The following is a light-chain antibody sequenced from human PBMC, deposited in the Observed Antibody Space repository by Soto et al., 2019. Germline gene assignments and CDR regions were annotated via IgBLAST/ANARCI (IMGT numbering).Light chain of an antibody. V-gene: IGKV1-39*01. CDR3: QQNYSATWT. CDR2: AAS. CDR1: QGISTY. Sequence: DIQMDQSPASLSCSVRDRLSIPCRASQGISTYLNWYQQKPGKAPKLLIYAASTLQSGVPSRFSGSGSETDFTLTISSLQPEDFATYSCQQNYSATWTFGQGTKVDI. J-gene: IGKJ1*01.